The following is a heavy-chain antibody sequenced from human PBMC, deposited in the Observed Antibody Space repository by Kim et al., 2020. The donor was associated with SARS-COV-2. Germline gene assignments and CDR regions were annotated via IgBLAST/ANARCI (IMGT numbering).Heavy chain of an antibody. D-gene: IGHD3-10*01. V-gene: IGHV3-30*18. J-gene: IGHJ4*01. Sequence: GGSLRLSCAASGFTFSSYGMHWVRQAPGKGLEWVAVISYDGSNKYYADSVKGRFTISRDNSKNTLYLQMNSLRAEDTAVYYCAKDDPYGSGSYYPFDYWG. CDR1: GFTFSSYG. CDR2: ISYDGSNK. CDR3: AKDDPYGSGSYYPFDY.